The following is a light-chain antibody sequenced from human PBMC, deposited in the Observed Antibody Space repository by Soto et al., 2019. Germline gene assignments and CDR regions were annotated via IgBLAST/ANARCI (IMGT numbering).Light chain of an antibody. V-gene: IGKV3-20*01. Sequence: EIVLTQSPGTLSLSPGERATLSCRAIQSISSSYLAWYQQKPGQAPRLLIYGASSRATGIPDRFSGSGSGTDFTLTIIRLEPEDFAVYYCQQYGSSRWTFGQGTKVDIK. CDR1: QSISSSY. CDR3: QQYGSSRWT. CDR2: GAS. J-gene: IGKJ1*01.